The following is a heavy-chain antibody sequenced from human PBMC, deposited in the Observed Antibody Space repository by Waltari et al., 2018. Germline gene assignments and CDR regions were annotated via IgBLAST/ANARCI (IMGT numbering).Heavy chain of an antibody. CDR2: IYRGGGH. CDR3: ARQESLGPWCDP. V-gene: IGHV4-38-2*01. CDR1: GSSVSGSSVSSGYY. Sequence: QVQLQESGPGLGKPSETLSLTCAVSGSSVSGSSVSSGYYWGWIRQPPGKGREWIGSIYRGGGHYYNPSLKSRVTIAIDTSKKQLSLRLSFVTAADTAVYYCARQESLGPWCDPWGQGTLVTVSS. J-gene: IGHJ5*02.